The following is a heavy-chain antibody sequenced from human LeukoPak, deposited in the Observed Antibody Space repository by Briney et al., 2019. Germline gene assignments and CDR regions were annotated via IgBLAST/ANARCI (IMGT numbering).Heavy chain of an antibody. J-gene: IGHJ4*02. CDR3: ARDLGALRVVGFNPHFDS. Sequence: ASVKVSCKASGYNFITYYIHWVRQAPGQGLEWMGWINPKSGATKYSQKFQGRVTMTRDTSISTVYMQLSSLRSDDAAVYYCARDLGALRVVGFNPHFDSWGQGTLVTVS. V-gene: IGHV1-2*02. CDR2: INPKSGAT. CDR1: GYNFITYY. D-gene: IGHD5-24*01.